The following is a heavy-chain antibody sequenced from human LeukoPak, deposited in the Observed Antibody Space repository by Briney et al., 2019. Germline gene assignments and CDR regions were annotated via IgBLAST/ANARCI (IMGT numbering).Heavy chain of an antibody. V-gene: IGHV3-48*03. CDR2: ISSSGSTI. J-gene: IGHJ4*02. D-gene: IGHD3-16*01. CDR1: GFTFSSYE. CDR3: ARVRAGGLSGFDY. Sequence: QPGGSLRLSCAASGFTFSSYEMNWVRQAPGKGLEWVSYISSSGSTIYYADSVKGRFTISRDNAKNSLYLQMNSLRAEDTAVYYCARVRAGGLSGFDYWGQGTLVTVSS.